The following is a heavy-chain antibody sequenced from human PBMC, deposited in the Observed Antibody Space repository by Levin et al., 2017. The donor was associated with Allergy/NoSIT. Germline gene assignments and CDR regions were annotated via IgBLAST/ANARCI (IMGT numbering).Heavy chain of an antibody. CDR2: ISYDGGNT. D-gene: IGHD1-1*01. V-gene: IGHV3-30*10. CDR3: AKDQYTHHYSGMDV. Sequence: GGSLRLSCAASGFSFSHYAMHWVRQAPGKGLEWVAFISYDGGNTYYTDSVKGRFTISRDNSENTLFLQMNSLRAEDTAVYFCAKDQYTHHYSGMDVWGQGTTVTVSS. J-gene: IGHJ6*02. CDR1: GFSFSHYA.